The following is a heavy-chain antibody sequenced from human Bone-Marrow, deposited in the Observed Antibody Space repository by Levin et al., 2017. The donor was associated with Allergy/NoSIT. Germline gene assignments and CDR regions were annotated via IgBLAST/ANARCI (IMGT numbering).Heavy chain of an antibody. CDR2: IYSGGST. CDR3: AKGARWELPRFDY. D-gene: IGHD1-26*01. V-gene: IGHV3-53*01. CDR1: GFTVSSSH. Sequence: GGSLRLSCAASGFTVSSSHMSWVRQAPGKGLEWVSIIYSGGSTYYADSVKGRFTISRDNSKNTLYLQMNSLRADDTAVYYCAKGARWELPRFDYWCQGTLVTVAS. J-gene: IGHJ4*02.